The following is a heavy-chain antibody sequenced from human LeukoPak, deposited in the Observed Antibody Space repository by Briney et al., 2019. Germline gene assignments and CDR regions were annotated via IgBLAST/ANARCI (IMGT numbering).Heavy chain of an antibody. CDR1: GFTFSSYW. CDR2: SNTDGSST. J-gene: IGHJ4*02. V-gene: IGHV3-74*01. Sequence: GGSLRLSCAAAGFTFSSYWMHWVRQAPGKGLVWVSGSNTDGSSTSYADSVKGRFTISRDSAKNTLYLQMNSLRAEDTAVYYCARASLEDWGQGTLVTVSS. CDR3: ARASLED.